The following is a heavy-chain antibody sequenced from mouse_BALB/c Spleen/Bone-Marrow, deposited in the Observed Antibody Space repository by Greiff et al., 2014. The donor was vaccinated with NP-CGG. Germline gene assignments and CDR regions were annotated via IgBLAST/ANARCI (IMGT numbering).Heavy chain of an antibody. V-gene: IGHV1-69*02. J-gene: IGHJ3*01. CDR3: TRDGSPFAY. CDR1: GYTFTSYW. D-gene: IGHD2-3*01. CDR2: IYPSDSYT. Sequence: QVQLQQSGAELVRPGASVKLSCKASGYTFTSYWINWVKQRPGQGLEWIGNIYPSDSYTNYNQKFKDKATLTVDESSSTAYMQLSSPTSEDSAVYYCTRDGSPFAYWGQGTLVTVSA.